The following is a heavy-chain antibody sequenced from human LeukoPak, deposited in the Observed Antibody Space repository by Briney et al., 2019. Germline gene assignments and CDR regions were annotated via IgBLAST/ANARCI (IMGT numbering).Heavy chain of an antibody. CDR3: VRHGDGYNARYFGY. CDR2: INHSGST. D-gene: IGHD5-24*01. J-gene: IGHJ4*02. Sequence: SETLSLTCAVYGGSFSGYYWSWIRQPPGKGLEWIGEINHSGSTNYNPSLKSRVTISVDTSKNQFSLRLNSVTATDTALYYCVRHGDGYNARYFGYWGQGTLVTVSS. CDR1: GGSFSGYY. V-gene: IGHV4-34*01.